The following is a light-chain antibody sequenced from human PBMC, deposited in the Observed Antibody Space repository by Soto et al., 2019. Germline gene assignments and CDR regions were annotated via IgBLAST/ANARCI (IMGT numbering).Light chain of an antibody. J-gene: IGLJ2*01. CDR1: SGHSSYA. CDR2: LNSDGSH. CDR3: QTWGTGMR. V-gene: IGLV4-69*01. Sequence: QAVLTQSPSASASLGASVKLTCTLSSGHSSYAIAWHQQQPEKGPRYLMKLNSDGSHSKGDGIPDRFSGSSSGAERYLTISSPQSEDEADYYCQTWGTGMRFGGGTKLTVL.